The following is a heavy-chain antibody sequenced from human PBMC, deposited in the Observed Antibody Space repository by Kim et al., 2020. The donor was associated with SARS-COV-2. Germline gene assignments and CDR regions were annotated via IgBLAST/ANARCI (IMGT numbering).Heavy chain of an antibody. Sequence: GGSLRLSCAASGFTFSDYYMSWIRQAPGKGLEWVSYISSSSSYTNYADSVKGRFTISRDNAKNSLYLQMNSLRAEDTAVYYCARGREYYYDRSGYPYYWGQGTLVTVSS. CDR1: GFTFSDYY. D-gene: IGHD3-22*01. CDR3: ARGREYYYDRSGYPYY. J-gene: IGHJ4*02. CDR2: ISSSSSYT. V-gene: IGHV3-11*05.